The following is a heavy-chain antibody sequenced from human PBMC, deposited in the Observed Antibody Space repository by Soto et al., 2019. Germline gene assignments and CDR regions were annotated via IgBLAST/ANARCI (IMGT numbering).Heavy chain of an antibody. D-gene: IGHD4-4*01. Sequence: SQTLSVPCAISGDSVSNNRAAWNWIRQSPSRGLEWLGRTYYRSKWYNDYAVSVKSRITINPDTSRNQFSLQLDSVTPEDTAVYYCARDPPDFHSAFDYWGQGTLVTVS. CDR2: TYYRSKWYN. V-gene: IGHV6-1*01. CDR3: ARDPPDFHSAFDY. CDR1: GDSVSNNRAA. J-gene: IGHJ4*02.